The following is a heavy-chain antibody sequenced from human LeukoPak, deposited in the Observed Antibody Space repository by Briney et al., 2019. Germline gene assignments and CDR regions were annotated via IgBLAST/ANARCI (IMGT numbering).Heavy chain of an antibody. CDR2: ISSSGSTI. J-gene: IGHJ3*02. Sequence: GGSLRLSCAASGFTSSSYEMNWVRQAPGKGLEWVSYISSSGSTIYYADSVKGRFTISRDNAKNSLYLQMNSLRAEDTAVYYCARDQLAFDIWGQGTMVTVSS. CDR3: ARDQLAFDI. CDR1: GFTSSSYE. V-gene: IGHV3-48*03. D-gene: IGHD2-2*01.